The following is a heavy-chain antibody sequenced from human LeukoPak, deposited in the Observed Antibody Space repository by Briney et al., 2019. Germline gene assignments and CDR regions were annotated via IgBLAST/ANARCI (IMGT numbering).Heavy chain of an antibody. CDR3: ARGTRYCTNTSCYKTAMDV. J-gene: IGHJ6*02. Sequence: SETLSLTCTVSGGSISSDDYYWSWIRQPPETGLEWIGYIYYSGSTYYNASLRSRITISVDTSTNQFSLKLSSVTAADTAVYFCARGTRYCTNTSCYKTAMDVWGQGTTVTVSS. CDR1: GGSISSDDYY. CDR2: IYYSGST. D-gene: IGHD2-2*02. V-gene: IGHV4-30-4*01.